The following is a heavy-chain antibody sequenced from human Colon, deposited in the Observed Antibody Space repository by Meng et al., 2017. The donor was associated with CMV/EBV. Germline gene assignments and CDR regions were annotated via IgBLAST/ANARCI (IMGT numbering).Heavy chain of an antibody. CDR1: KFIFDDYD. CDR3: ARAGITIFGMVRYYFDY. Sequence: GESLKISCAGYKFIFDDYDIDWVRQAPGKGLEWVSSISSSSTYIYYADSVKGRFTISRDNAKNSLYLHMNSLRAEDTAVYYCARAGITIFGMVRYYFDYWGQGTLVTVSS. J-gene: IGHJ4*02. CDR2: ISSSSTYI. D-gene: IGHD3-3*01. V-gene: IGHV3-21*01.